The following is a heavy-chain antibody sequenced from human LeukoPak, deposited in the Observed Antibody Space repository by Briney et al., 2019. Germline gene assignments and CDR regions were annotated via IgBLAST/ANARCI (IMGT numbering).Heavy chain of an antibody. V-gene: IGHV3-23*01. D-gene: IGHD3-10*01. Sequence: GGSLRLSCAASGFTFSSYAMSWVRQAPGKGLEWVSAISGSGGSTYYADSVKGRFTISRDNSKNTLYLQMNSLRAEDTAVYYCAKDLSIATGPKQGSGAFDIWGQGTMITASS. CDR1: GFTFSSYA. CDR2: ISGSGGST. J-gene: IGHJ3*02. CDR3: AKDLSIATGPKQGSGAFDI.